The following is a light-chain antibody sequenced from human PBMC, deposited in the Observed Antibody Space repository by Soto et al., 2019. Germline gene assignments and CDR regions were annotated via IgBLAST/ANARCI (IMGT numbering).Light chain of an antibody. CDR2: GSS. CDR3: QQYGSSPPYT. CDR1: QSVSNNY. Sequence: EVVLTQSPGTLSLSPGERATLSCRASQSVSNNYFAWYQQKPGQDPRLLIFGSSDRATGIPDRFSGSGSGTDFTLPISRLEPEDFAVYYCQQYGSSPPYTFGQGTKLEIK. V-gene: IGKV3-20*01. J-gene: IGKJ2*01.